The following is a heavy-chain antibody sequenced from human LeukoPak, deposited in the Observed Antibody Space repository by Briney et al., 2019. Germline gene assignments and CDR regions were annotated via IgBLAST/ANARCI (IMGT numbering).Heavy chain of an antibody. CDR1: GGSISSYY. CDR2: TYYSGST. Sequence: SETLSLTCTVSGGSISSYYWSWIRQPPGKGLEWIGYTYYSGSTNYNPSLKSRVTISVDTSKNQFSLKLSSVTAADTAVYYCARGTDNRLGLYYFDYWGQGTLVTVSS. V-gene: IGHV4-59*01. D-gene: IGHD1-14*01. J-gene: IGHJ4*02. CDR3: ARGTDNRLGLYYFDY.